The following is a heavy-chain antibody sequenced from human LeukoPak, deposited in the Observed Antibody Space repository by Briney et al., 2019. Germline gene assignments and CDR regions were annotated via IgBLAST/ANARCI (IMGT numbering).Heavy chain of an antibody. CDR3: ARARLLWFGELLWYYGMDV. D-gene: IGHD3-10*01. Sequence: GGPRRLSCGASGFTFSSYEMNWVRQAPGKGREWVSYISSSGSTIYYADSVKGRFTISRDNAKNSLYLQMNSLRAEDTAVYYCARARLLWFGELLWYYGMDVWGKGTTVTVSS. V-gene: IGHV3-48*03. CDR1: GFTFSSYE. CDR2: ISSSGSTI. J-gene: IGHJ6*04.